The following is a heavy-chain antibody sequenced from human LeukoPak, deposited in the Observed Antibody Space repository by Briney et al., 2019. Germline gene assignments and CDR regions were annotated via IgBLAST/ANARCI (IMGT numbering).Heavy chain of an antibody. CDR2: IYYSGST. CDR3: ARDGLDSSGYSQIEY. J-gene: IGHJ4*02. V-gene: IGHV4-59*01. Sequence: SETLSLTCTLSVGSISSYYWSWIRQPPGKGLECIGYIYYSGSTNYNPSLKSRVTISVDTPKNQFSLKLSSVTAADTAVYYCARDGLDSSGYSQIEYWGQGTLVTVSS. D-gene: IGHD3-22*01. CDR1: VGSISSYY.